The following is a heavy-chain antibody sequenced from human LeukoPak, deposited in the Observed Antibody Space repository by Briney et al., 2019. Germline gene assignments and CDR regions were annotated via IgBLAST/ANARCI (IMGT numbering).Heavy chain of an antibody. V-gene: IGHV3-23*01. D-gene: IGHD3-3*01. CDR1: GFTFSSYA. CDR3: AKDSYGFFVGHFDP. Sequence: GGSLRLSCTASGFTFSSYAMSWVRQAPGKGLECVSAISGSGGSAYYADSVKGRFTIPRHNSKNTLYVQMNSLRAEDTAVYYCAKDSYGFFVGHFDPWGQGTLVTVSS. CDR2: ISGSGGSA. J-gene: IGHJ5*02.